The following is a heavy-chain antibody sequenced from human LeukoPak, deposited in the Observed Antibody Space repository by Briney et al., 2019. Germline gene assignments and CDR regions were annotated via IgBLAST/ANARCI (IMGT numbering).Heavy chain of an antibody. V-gene: IGHV4-31*03. CDR2: IYYSGST. J-gene: IGHJ3*02. Sequence: PSQTLSLTCTVSGGSISSGGYYWSWIRQHPGKGLEWIGYIYYSGSTYYNPSLKSRVTILVDTSKNQFSLKLSSVTAADTAVYYCARGGYKPPKAFDIWGQGTMVTVSS. CDR1: GGSISSGGYY. D-gene: IGHD5-24*01. CDR3: ARGGYKPPKAFDI.